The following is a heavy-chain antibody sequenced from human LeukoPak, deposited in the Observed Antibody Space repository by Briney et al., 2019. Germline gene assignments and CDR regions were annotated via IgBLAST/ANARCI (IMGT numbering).Heavy chain of an antibody. CDR2: ISSSNNYI. CDR3: ARRSPNYYFDY. Sequence: GGSLRLSCAASGFTFSSFTVNWARQVPGKGLEWVSSISSSNNYIYYADSVKGRFTISRDNAKNSLYLQMNSLRAEDTAVYYCARRSPNYYFDYWGQGTPVTVSS. CDR1: GFTFSSFT. J-gene: IGHJ4*02. V-gene: IGHV3-21*01.